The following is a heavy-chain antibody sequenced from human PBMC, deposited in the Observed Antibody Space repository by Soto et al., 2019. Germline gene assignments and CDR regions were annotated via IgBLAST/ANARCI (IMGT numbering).Heavy chain of an antibody. J-gene: IGHJ5*02. V-gene: IGHV3-23*01. CDR3: AKGDRVVVVAATSS. CDR2: ISGSGGDS. CDR1: GFTFSSYA. Sequence: EVQLLESGGGLVQPGGSLRLSCAASGFTFSSYAMSWVRQAPGKGLDWVSTISGSGGDSDYAASVKGRFTISRDNSKNSLFLQMNSLRAEDTAVYYCAKGDRVVVVAATSSWGQGTLVIVSS. D-gene: IGHD2-15*01.